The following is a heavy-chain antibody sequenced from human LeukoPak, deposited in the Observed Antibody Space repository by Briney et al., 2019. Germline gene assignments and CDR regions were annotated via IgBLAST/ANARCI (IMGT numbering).Heavy chain of an antibody. D-gene: IGHD5-18*01. CDR3: TRLGGYSYGSFDY. Sequence: GRSLRLSCAASGFTFSGSAMHWVRQASGKGLEWVGRIRSKANSYATAYAASVKGRFTISRDDSKNTAYLQMNSLKTEDTAVYYCTRLGGYSYGSFDYWGQGTLVTVSS. CDR1: GFTFSGSA. V-gene: IGHV3-73*01. J-gene: IGHJ4*02. CDR2: IRSKANSYAT.